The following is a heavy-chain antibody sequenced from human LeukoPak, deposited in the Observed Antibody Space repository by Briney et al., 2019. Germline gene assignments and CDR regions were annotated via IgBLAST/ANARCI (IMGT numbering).Heavy chain of an antibody. J-gene: IGHJ3*02. CDR2: ISWNSGSI. V-gene: IGHV3-9*03. Sequence: GRSLRLSCAASGFTFDDYAMHWVRQAPGKGLEWVSGISWNSGSIGYADSVKGRFTISRDNAKNSLYLQMNSLRAEDMALYYCAKERSLMRAFDIWGQGTMVTVSS. CDR1: GFTFDDYA. D-gene: IGHD4-17*01. CDR3: AKERSLMRAFDI.